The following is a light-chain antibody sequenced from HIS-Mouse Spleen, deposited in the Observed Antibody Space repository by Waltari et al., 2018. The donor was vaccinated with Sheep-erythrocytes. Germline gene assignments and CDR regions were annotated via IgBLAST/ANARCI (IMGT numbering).Light chain of an antibody. J-gene: IGLJ2*01. CDR2: YDD. CDR1: SSNIGNNA. V-gene: IGLV1-36*01. Sequence: QSVLTQPPSVSEAPRQRVTISCYGSSSNIGNNAVNWYQQLPGTAPKLLIYYDDLLPSGVSDRFSGSKSGTSASLAISGLQSEDEADYYCAAWDDSLNGVVFGGGTKLTVL. CDR3: AAWDDSLNGVV.